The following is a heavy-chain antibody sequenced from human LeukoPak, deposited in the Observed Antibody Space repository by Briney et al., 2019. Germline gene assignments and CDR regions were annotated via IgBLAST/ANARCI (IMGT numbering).Heavy chain of an antibody. V-gene: IGHV4-61*01. Sequence: SETLSLTCTVSGGSVSSGSYYWSWIRQPQGKGLEWIGYIYYSGSTNYNPSLKSRVTISVDASKNQFSLKLSSVTAADTAVYYCARGQWSLYYFDYWGQGTLVTVSS. J-gene: IGHJ4*02. CDR2: IYYSGST. CDR3: ARGQWSLYYFDY. D-gene: IGHD6-19*01. CDR1: GGSVSSGSYY.